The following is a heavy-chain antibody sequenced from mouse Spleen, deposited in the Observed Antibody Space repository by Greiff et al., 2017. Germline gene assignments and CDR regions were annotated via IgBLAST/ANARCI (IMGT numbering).Heavy chain of an antibody. CDR2: ISSGGGNT. V-gene: IGHV5-9*04. CDR1: GFTFSSYA. J-gene: IGHJ4*01. Sequence: EVKVVESGGGLVKPGGSLKLSCAASGFTFSSYAMSWVRQTPEKRLEWVATISSGGGNTYYPDSVKGRFTISRDNAKNTLYLQMSSLKSEDTAMYYCARHGGMDYWGQGTSGTVSS. CDR3: ARHGGMDY.